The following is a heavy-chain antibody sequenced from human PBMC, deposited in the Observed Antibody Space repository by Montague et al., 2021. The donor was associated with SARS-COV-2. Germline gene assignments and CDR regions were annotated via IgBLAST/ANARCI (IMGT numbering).Heavy chain of an antibody. J-gene: IGHJ5*02. D-gene: IGHD2-15*01. CDR3: ARLEAGDCSGGSCYSSWFDP. CDR1: GGSMSSYY. Sequence: SETLSLTCTVSGGSMSSYYWSWIRQPPGKGLEWIGYIYYSGSTNYNPSLKSRVTISVDTSKNQFSLKLSSVTAADTAVYYCARLEAGDCSGGSCYSSWFDPWGQGTLVTVSS. V-gene: IGHV4-59*08. CDR2: IYYSGST.